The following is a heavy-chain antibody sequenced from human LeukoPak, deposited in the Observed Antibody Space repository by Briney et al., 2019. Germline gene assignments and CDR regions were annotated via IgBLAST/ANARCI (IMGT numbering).Heavy chain of an antibody. D-gene: IGHD6-19*01. CDR1: GYTFTSYY. V-gene: IGHV1-46*01. J-gene: IGHJ6*03. CDR2: INPSGGST. Sequence: ASVKVSCKASGYTFTSYYMHWVRQAPGQGLEWMGIINPSGGSTSYAQKFQGRVTMTRDTSTSTVYMELSSLRSEDTAVYYCARDNSSGWYYYYYYMDVWGKGTTVTISS. CDR3: ARDNSSGWYYYYYYMDV.